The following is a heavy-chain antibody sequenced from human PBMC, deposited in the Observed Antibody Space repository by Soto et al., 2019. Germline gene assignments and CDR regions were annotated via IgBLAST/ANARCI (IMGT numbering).Heavy chain of an antibody. J-gene: IGHJ5*02. D-gene: IGHD3-3*01. Sequence: ASVRVSCKASGYTFTSYDINWVRQATGQGLEWMGWMNPNSGNTGYAQKFQGRVTMTRNTSISTAYMELSSLRSEDTAVYYCARAGGYDFWSGYYLNWFDPWGQGTLVTVSS. V-gene: IGHV1-8*01. CDR2: MNPNSGNT. CDR3: ARAGGYDFWSGYYLNWFDP. CDR1: GYTFTSYD.